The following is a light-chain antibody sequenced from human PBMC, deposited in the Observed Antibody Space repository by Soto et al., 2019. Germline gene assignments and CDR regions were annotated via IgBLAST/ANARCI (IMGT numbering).Light chain of an antibody. V-gene: IGKV3-20*01. Sequence: ETALTLSPATLSLPPGKRATLSCRATRNGTECYLARYKQNNCQAHRLLIYGAFSMSSGIAERFSGRGTGRDFAVTISMQEREDVSVYFCQQYGSSGTFGQGTKVDI. CDR1: RNGTECY. J-gene: IGKJ1*01. CDR3: QQYGSSGT. CDR2: GAF.